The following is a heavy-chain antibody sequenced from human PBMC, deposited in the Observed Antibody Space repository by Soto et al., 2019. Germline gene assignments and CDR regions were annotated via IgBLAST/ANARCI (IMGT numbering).Heavy chain of an antibody. V-gene: IGHV4-31*03. Sequence: QVQLQESGPGLVKPSQTLSLTCTVSGGSISSAGYYWSWIRQHPGKGLEWIGYIYYSGSTYYNPSLQSRVTISVDTSKNLFSLMLSSVTAADTAVYYCAAGYDDEPDTFDSLGQGTLVTVYS. CDR3: AAGYDDEPDTFDS. CDR2: IYYSGST. D-gene: IGHD5-12*01. CDR1: GGSISSAGYY. J-gene: IGHJ4*02.